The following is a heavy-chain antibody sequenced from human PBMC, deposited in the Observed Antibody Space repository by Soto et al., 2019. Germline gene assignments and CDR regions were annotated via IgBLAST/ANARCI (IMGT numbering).Heavy chain of an antibody. CDR2: ISTNKGNT. V-gene: IGHV1-18*01. J-gene: IGHJ4*02. Sequence: QVQMVQSGPEVKKPGASVKVSCKTSGYTFTSYGISWVRQAPGQGLEWMGWISTNKGNTNYAQKFQGRVTMTTDTSTSTAYMELRSPRSDDTAVYYCATRSPAFDYWGQGTLVTVSS. CDR1: GYTFTSYG. CDR3: ATRSPAFDY.